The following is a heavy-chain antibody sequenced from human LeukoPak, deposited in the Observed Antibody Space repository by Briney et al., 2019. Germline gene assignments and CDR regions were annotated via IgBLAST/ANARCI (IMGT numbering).Heavy chain of an antibody. CDR1: GFTFSSYG. CDR2: IYSGGST. V-gene: IGHV3-66*01. Sequence: GGSLRLSCAASGFTFSSYGMHWVRQAPGKGLEWVSVIYSGGSTYYADSVKGRFTISRDNSKNTLYLQMNSLRAEDTAVYYCARSGYWGQGTLVTVSS. J-gene: IGHJ4*02. CDR3: ARSGY.